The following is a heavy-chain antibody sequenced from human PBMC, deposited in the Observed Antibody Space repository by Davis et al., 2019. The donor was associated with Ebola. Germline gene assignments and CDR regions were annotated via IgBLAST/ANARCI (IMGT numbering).Heavy chain of an antibody. CDR1: GGTFSSYA. CDR2: IIPILGIA. J-gene: IGHJ4*02. Sequence: AASVKVSCKASGGTFSSYAISWVRQAPGQGLEWMGRIIPILGIANYAQKFQGRVTITADKSTSTAYMELSSLRSEDTAVYYCARAVVVIASHYFDYWGQGTLVTVSS. D-gene: IGHD2-21*01. CDR3: ARAVVVIASHYFDY. V-gene: IGHV1-69*04.